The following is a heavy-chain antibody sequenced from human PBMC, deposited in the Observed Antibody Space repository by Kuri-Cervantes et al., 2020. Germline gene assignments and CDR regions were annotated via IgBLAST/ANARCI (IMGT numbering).Heavy chain of an antibody. CDR2: IYPGDSNT. Sequence: GESLKISCKGSGYSFTTYWIGWVRQMPGKGLEFMGIIYPGDSNTKYSPSFQGRVTISVDKSITTAYLQWSSLKASDTAMYYCARLADLTGLDYWGQGTLVTVSS. D-gene: IGHD3-9*01. V-gene: IGHV5-51*01. CDR3: ARLADLTGLDY. CDR1: GYSFTTYW. J-gene: IGHJ4*02.